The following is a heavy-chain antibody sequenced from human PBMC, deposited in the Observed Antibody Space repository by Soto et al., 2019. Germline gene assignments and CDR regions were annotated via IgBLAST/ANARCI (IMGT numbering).Heavy chain of an antibody. CDR3: ARVPFYDSSGRSYYFDY. Sequence: SETLSLTCTVSGGSISSGDYYWSWIRQPPGKGLECIGYIYYSGSTYYNPSLKSRVTISIDTSNNQFSLKLSSLTAADTAVYYCARVPFYDSSGRSYYFDYWGPGTLVTVSS. CDR1: GGSISSGDYY. D-gene: IGHD3-22*01. J-gene: IGHJ4*02. V-gene: IGHV4-30-4*01. CDR2: IYYSGST.